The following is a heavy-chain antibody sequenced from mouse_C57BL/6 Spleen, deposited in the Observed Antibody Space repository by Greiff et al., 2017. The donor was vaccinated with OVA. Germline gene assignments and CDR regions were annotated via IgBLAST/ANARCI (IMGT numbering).Heavy chain of an antibody. CDR3: ARDDEYYCDY. J-gene: IGHJ2*01. CDR1: GYTFTSYG. V-gene: IGHV1-81*01. Sequence: VQLVESGAELARPGASVKLSCKASGYTFTSYGISWVKQRTGQGLEWIGEIYPRSGNTYYNEKFKGKATLTADKSSSTAYMELRSLTSEDSAVYFCARDDEYYCDYGGQGTTLTVSS. D-gene: IGHD2-12*01. CDR2: IYPRSGNT.